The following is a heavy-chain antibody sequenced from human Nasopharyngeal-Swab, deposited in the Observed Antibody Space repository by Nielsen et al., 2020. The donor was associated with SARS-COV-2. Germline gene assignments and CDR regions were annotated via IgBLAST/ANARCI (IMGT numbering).Heavy chain of an antibody. CDR2: IITIIGIA. Sequence: SVKVSCKASGGTFSSYAISWVRPAPGQGLEWMGRIITIIGIANYAQKFQGRVTITADKSTSTAYMELSSLRSEDTAVYYCARDPRYGSADMYSPDYWGQGTLVTVSS. CDR3: ARDPRYGSADMYSPDY. CDR1: GGTFSSYA. V-gene: IGHV1-69*04. D-gene: IGHD3-10*01. J-gene: IGHJ4*02.